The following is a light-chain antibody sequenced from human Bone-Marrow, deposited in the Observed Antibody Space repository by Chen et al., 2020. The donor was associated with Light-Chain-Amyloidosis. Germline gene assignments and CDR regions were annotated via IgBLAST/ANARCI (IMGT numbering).Light chain of an antibody. CDR2: EDD. Sequence: NFMLTQPHSVSESPGKTVIISCTRSSGSIATNYVQWYQQRPGSSPTTVIYEDDQRPSGVPDRFSGSIDRSYNSASLTISGLKTEDEAGYYCQSYQGSSQGVFGGGTKLTVL. V-gene: IGLV6-57*01. CDR3: QSYQGSSQGV. CDR1: SGSIATNY. J-gene: IGLJ3*02.